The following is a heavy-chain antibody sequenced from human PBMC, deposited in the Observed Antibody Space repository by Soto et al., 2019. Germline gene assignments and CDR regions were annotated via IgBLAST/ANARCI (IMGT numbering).Heavy chain of an antibody. V-gene: IGHV1-3*01. D-gene: IGHD6-13*01. CDR3: ARDTWQQLETILYYYGMDV. CDR1: GYTFTSYA. Sequence: ASVKVSCKASGYTFTSYAMHWVRQAPGQRLEWMGWINAGNGNTKYSQKFQGRVTITRDTSASTAYMELSSLRSEDTAVYYCARDTWQQLETILYYYGMDVWGQGTTVTVSS. J-gene: IGHJ6*02. CDR2: INAGNGNT.